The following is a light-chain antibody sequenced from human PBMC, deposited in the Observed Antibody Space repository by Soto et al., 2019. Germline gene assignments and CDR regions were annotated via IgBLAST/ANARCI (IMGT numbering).Light chain of an antibody. CDR3: QQYGSSPRG. V-gene: IGKV3-20*01. CDR2: GAS. CDR1: QSVSNNY. Sequence: EIVLTQSPGTLSLSPGERATLSCRASQSVSNNYLAWHQQKPGQAPWLLIYGASNRDTGIPDRFSGSGSGTDFTLTISRLEPEDFAVYYCQQYGSSPRGFGQGTKVEIK. J-gene: IGKJ1*01.